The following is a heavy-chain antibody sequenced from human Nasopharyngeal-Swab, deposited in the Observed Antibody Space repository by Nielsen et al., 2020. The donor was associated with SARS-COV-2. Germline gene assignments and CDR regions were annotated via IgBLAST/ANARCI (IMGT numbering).Heavy chain of an antibody. J-gene: IGHJ5*02. CDR3: TTELLLWFGEGGSWFDP. CDR2: IKSKTDGGTT. D-gene: IGHD3-10*01. V-gene: IGHV3-15*01. Sequence: GRQAPGKGREWGGRIKSKTDGGTTDYAAPVKGRFTISRDDSKNTLYLQMNSLKTEDTAVYYCTTELLLWFGEGGSWFDPWGQGTLVTVSS.